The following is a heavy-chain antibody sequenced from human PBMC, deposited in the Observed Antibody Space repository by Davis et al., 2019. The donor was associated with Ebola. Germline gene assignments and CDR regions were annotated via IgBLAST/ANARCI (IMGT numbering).Heavy chain of an antibody. CDR2: ISGSGGST. J-gene: IGHJ4*02. V-gene: IGHV3-23*01. CDR1: GFTFSSYA. Sequence: GESLKISCAASGFTFSSYAMSWVRQAPGKGLEWVSAISGSGGSTYYADSVKGQFTISRDNSKNTLYLQMNSLRAEDTAVYYCARNSPGGEVDYWGQGTLVTVSS. CDR3: ARNSPGGEVDY. D-gene: IGHD1-7*01.